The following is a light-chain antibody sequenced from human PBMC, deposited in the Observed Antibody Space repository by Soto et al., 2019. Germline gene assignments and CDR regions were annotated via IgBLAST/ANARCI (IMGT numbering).Light chain of an antibody. V-gene: IGKV3-11*01. J-gene: IGKJ4*01. CDR3: QQRSIWPLT. Sequence: ATGIPARFSGSASGSRTDFTLTINNVQSEDSAVYYCQQRSIWPLTFGGGTKVDIK.